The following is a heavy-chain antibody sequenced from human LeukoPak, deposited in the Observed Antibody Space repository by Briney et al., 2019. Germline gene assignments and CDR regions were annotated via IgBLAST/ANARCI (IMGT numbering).Heavy chain of an antibody. CDR2: IYYSGST. CDR1: GGSISSGDYY. V-gene: IGHV4-30-4*08. J-gene: IGHJ4*02. CDR3: ASFFLDSSGPLPDY. D-gene: IGHD3-22*01. Sequence: PSQTLSLTCTVSGGSISSGDYYWSWIRQPPGKGLEWIGYIYYSGSTYYNPSLKGRVTISVDTSKNQFSLKLSSVTAADTAVYYCASFFLDSSGPLPDYWGQGTLVTVSS.